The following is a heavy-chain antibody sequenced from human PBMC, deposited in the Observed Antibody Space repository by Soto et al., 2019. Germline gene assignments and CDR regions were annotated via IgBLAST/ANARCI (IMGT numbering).Heavy chain of an antibody. CDR1: GGSISSSSYY. V-gene: IGHV4-39*01. J-gene: IGHJ5*02. CDR2: IYYSGST. Sequence: QLQLQESGPGLVKPSETLSLTCTVSGGSISSSSYYWGWIRQPPGKGLEWIGSIYYSGSTYYNPTLKSRVTISVDTSKNQFSLKLSSVTAADTAVYYCASRGGRALSNWFDPWGQGTLVTVSS. D-gene: IGHD2-15*01. CDR3: ASRGGRALSNWFDP.